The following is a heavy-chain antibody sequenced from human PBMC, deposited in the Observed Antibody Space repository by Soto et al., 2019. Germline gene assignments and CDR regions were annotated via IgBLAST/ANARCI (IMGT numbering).Heavy chain of an antibody. D-gene: IGHD3-16*01. V-gene: IGHV3-7*03. Sequence: GGSLRLSCAASGFTFSSYWMSWVRQAPGKGLEWVANIKQDGSERYYVDSVKGRFTISRDNAKISLYLQMNSLRAEDTAVYYCARDAGRGLRFDYWGQGTLVTVSS. CDR1: GFTFSSYW. J-gene: IGHJ4*02. CDR3: ARDAGRGLRFDY. CDR2: IKQDGSER.